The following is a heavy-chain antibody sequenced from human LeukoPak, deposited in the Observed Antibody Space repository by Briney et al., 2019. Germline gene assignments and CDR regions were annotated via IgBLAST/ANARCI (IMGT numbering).Heavy chain of an antibody. Sequence: SETLSLTCAVYGGSFSGYYWGWIRQPPGKGLEWIGEINHSGSTNYNPSLKSRVTISVDTSKNQFSLKLSSVTAADTAVYYCARGEEWELLYGYWGQGTLVTVSS. J-gene: IGHJ4*02. CDR2: INHSGST. CDR1: GGSFSGYY. D-gene: IGHD1-26*01. CDR3: ARGEEWELLYGY. V-gene: IGHV4-34*01.